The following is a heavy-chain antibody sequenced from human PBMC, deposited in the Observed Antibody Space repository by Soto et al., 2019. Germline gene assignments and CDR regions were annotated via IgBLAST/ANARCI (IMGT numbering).Heavy chain of an antibody. CDR2: ITGSSDYT. CDR3: AREYYYGMDV. Sequence: QVQLVESGRGLVRPGGSLRLSCAASGFTFSDYYMTWIRQAPGKGLEWVSYITGSSDYTNYADSVKGRFTISRDNVKNSLYLQMISLRAEDTAVYYCAREYYYGMDVWGQGTTVIVSS. J-gene: IGHJ6*02. CDR1: GFTFSDYY. V-gene: IGHV3-11*05.